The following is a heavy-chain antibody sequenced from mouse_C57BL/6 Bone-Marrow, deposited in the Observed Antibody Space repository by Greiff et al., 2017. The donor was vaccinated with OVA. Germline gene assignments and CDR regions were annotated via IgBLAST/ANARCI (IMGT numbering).Heavy chain of an antibody. D-gene: IGHD3-2*02. J-gene: IGHJ2*01. Sequence: DVMLVESGGGLVQPGGSLKLSCAASGFTFSDYYMYWVRQTPEKRLEWVAYISNGGGSTYYPDTVKGRFTISRDNAKNTLYLQMSRLKSEDTAMYYCARIRQLRSPYFDYWGQGTTLTVSS. CDR2: ISNGGGST. CDR3: ARIRQLRSPYFDY. V-gene: IGHV5-12*01. CDR1: GFTFSDYY.